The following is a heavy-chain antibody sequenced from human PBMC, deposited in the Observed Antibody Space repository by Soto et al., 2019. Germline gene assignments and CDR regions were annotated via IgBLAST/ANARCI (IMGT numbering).Heavy chain of an antibody. CDR2: IIPIFGTA. J-gene: IGHJ4*02. CDR1: GGTFSSYS. D-gene: IGHD1-26*01. CDR3: ARDGGRHSGGIDY. Sequence: QVQLVQSVAEVKKPGSSVKVSCKASGGTFSSYSINWVRQAPGQGLEWMGEIIPIFGTANYAQKFQGRVTITADESTRTAYMELSSLRSEDTAVYYCARDGGRHSGGIDYWGQGTLVTVSS. V-gene: IGHV1-69*01.